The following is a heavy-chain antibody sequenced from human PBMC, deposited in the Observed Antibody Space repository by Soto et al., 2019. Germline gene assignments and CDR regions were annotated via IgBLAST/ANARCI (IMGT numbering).Heavy chain of an antibody. V-gene: IGHV3-23*01. CDR3: AKPPDYNWNDY. CDR2: VSGSGGST. Sequence: EVQLLESGGGLVQPGGSLRLSCAASGFTFSSYAMSWVRQAPGKRLEWISAVSGSGGSTYYADSVKGRFTISRDNSKDTLYLQMNNLRAEDTAVDYCAKPPDYNWNDYWGQGTLFTVSS. CDR1: GFTFSSYA. D-gene: IGHD1-20*01. J-gene: IGHJ4*02.